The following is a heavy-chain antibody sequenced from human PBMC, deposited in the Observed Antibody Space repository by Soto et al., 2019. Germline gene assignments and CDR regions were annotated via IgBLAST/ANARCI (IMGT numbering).Heavy chain of an antibody. CDR1: GGSISSYY. J-gene: IGHJ4*02. CDR2: IYYSGST. CDR3: ARNLDY. Sequence: QVQLQESGPGLVKPSETLSLTCTVSGGSISSYYWSWIRQPPGKGLECIGYIYYSGSTNYNPTLKSRVTISVDTSKNQFSLKLSSVTAADTAVYYCARNLDYWGQGTLVTVSS. V-gene: IGHV4-59*01.